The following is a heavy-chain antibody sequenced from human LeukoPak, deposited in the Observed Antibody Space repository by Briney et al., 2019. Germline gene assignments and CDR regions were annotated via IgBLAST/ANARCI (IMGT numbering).Heavy chain of an antibody. CDR3: AKGKAIAAPRNWFDP. CDR2: ISSSSSYI. Sequence: PGGSLRLSCAASGFTFSSYSMNWIRQAPGKGLEWVSSISSSSSYIYYADSVKGRFTISRDNAKNSLYLQMNSLRAEDTAVYYCAKGKAIAAPRNWFDPWGQGTLVTVSS. V-gene: IGHV3-21*04. D-gene: IGHD6-6*01. J-gene: IGHJ5*02. CDR1: GFTFSSYS.